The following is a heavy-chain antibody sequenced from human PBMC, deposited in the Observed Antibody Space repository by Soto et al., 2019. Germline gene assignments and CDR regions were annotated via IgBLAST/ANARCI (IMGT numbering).Heavy chain of an antibody. J-gene: IGHJ4*02. Sequence: HPGGSLRLSCAASGFTFSSYAMSWVRQAPGKGLEWVSAISGSGGSTYYADTVKGRFTISRDNSKNTLYLQMNSLRAEDTVVYYCAKAAGSSWTRQDPFDYWGQGTLVTVST. CDR2: ISGSGGST. CDR1: GFTFSSYA. CDR3: AKAAGSSWTRQDPFDY. V-gene: IGHV3-23*01. D-gene: IGHD6-13*01.